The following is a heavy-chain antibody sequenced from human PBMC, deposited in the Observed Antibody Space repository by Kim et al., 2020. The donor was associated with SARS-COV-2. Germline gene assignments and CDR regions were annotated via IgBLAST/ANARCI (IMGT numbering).Heavy chain of an antibody. V-gene: IGHV4-34*01. D-gene: IGHD6-19*01. CDR3: ARGRIAVAGARPNWFDP. CDR1: GGSFSGYY. Sequence: SETLSLTCAVYGGSFSGYYWSWIRQPPGKGLEWIGEINHSGSTNYNPSLKSRVTISVDTSKNQFSLKLSSVTAADTAVYYCARGRIAVAGARPNWFDPWGQGTLVTVSS. J-gene: IGHJ5*02. CDR2: INHSGST.